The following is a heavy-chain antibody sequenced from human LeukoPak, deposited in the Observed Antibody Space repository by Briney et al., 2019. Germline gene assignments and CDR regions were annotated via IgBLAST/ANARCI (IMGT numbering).Heavy chain of an antibody. CDR3: ARSEAAAGPLTFDI. J-gene: IGHJ3*02. CDR1: SGSITSGDYY. CDR2: IYYTGNA. D-gene: IGHD6-25*01. V-gene: IGHV4-30-4*01. Sequence: PSETLSLTCTVPSGSITSGDYYWSWVRQPPGKGLEWIGYIYYTGNAYYNPSLTSRVTMSIDTSENHFSLKLTSVTAADTALYFCARSEAAAGPLTFDIWGPGTMVTVSA.